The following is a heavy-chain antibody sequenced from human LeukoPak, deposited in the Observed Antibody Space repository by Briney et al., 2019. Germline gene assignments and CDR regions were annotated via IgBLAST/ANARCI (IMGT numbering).Heavy chain of an antibody. Sequence: GGSLRLSRAASGFTFSSYSMNWVRQAPGKGLEWVSSISSSSSYIYYADSVKGRFTISRDNAKNSLYLQMNSLRAEDTAVYYCAREKVVVPASKGFDYWGQGTLVTVSS. CDR3: AREKVVVPASKGFDY. CDR1: GFTFSSYS. D-gene: IGHD2-2*01. J-gene: IGHJ4*02. V-gene: IGHV3-21*01. CDR2: ISSSSSYI.